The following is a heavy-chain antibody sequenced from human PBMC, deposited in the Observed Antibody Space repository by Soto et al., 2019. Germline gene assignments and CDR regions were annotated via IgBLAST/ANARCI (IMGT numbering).Heavy chain of an antibody. CDR2: INPHGGST. CDR1: RDTFTSYY. V-gene: IGHV1-46*01. J-gene: IGHJ4*02. CDR3: ARHRFNYYDDTVYYYFDY. D-gene: IGHD3-22*01. Sequence: ASVKVSCKAPRDTFTSYYINWVRQAPGQGLEWIGVINPHGGSTVYAQKFQGRVTMTRDTSASTVYMELSSLRSEDTAVYYCARHRFNYYDDTVYYYFDYWGQGTLVTVSS.